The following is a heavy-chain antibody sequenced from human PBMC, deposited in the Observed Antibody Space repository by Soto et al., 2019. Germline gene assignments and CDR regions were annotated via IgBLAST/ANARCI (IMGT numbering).Heavy chain of an antibody. CDR1: GFSLTTSGSG. D-gene: IGHD1-26*01. Sequence: QITLKESGPTLVKPTQSLTLTCTYSGFSLTTSGSGVGCICQPPGKALELLALISWKDDKRYNPGLESRLTITKHTSKEQVILILTNMDPVDTATYFCAHRYGGNYYRWDFDSCGQGTLVTVSS. V-gene: IGHV2-5*01. CDR2: ISWKDDK. CDR3: AHRYGGNYYRWDFDS. J-gene: IGHJ4*02.